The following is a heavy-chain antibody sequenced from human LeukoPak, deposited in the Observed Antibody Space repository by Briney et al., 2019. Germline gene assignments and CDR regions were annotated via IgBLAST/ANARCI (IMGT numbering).Heavy chain of an antibody. J-gene: IGHJ4*02. CDR3: ARDDGYSIDF. Sequence: PGGSPRLSCAASGFTFSSYAMHWVRQAPGKGLEYVSGINSNGDSTFYANSVKGRFTSSRDNSRNTMFLQMGSLRAEDMAVYFCARDDGYSIDFWGQGTLVAVSS. CDR2: INSNGDST. V-gene: IGHV3-64*01. D-gene: IGHD5-24*01. CDR1: GFTFSSYA.